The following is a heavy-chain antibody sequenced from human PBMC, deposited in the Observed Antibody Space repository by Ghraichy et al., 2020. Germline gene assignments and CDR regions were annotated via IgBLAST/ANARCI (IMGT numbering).Heavy chain of an antibody. J-gene: IGHJ6*02. D-gene: IGHD5-18*01. CDR2: IKQDGSEK. CDR1: GFTFSSYW. Sequence: GGSLRLSCAASGFTFSSYWMSWVRQAPGKGLEWVANIKQDGSEKYYVDSVKGRFTISRDNAKNSLYLQMNSLRAEDTAVYYCAREMLRDSYGYYYGMDVWGQGTTVTVSS. V-gene: IGHV3-7*03. CDR3: AREMLRDSYGYYYGMDV.